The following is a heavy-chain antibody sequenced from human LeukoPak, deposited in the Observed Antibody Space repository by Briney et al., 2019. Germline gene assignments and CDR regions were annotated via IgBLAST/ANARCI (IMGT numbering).Heavy chain of an antibody. CDR1: GFTFSSYS. V-gene: IGHV3-15*01. Sequence: GGSLRLSCAASGFTFSSYSMSWVRQAPGKGLEWVGRIRSETDGGTTDYAAPVKGRFIISRDDSKSTVYLQMSSRKIEDTAVYFCAHRDTAMVRVDYWGQGTLVTVSS. CDR3: AHRDTAMVRVDY. D-gene: IGHD5-18*01. J-gene: IGHJ4*02. CDR2: IRSETDGGTT.